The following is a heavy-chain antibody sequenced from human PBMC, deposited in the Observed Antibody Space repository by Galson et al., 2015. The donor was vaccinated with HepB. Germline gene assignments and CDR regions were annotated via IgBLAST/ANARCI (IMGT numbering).Heavy chain of an antibody. CDR2: IDPGDSYA. CDR3: ATEKEDQLLNRPFDS. V-gene: IGHV5-10-1*01. D-gene: IGHD2-2*01. Sequence: QSGAEVKKPGESLRISCTGSGYRFTRYWISWVRQMPGKGLQWMGRIDPGDSYANYSPSFQGHVTISADTSISTAYLQWGSLRASDTAIYYCATEKEDQLLNRPFDSWGQGTLVIVSS. CDR1: GYRFTRYW. J-gene: IGHJ4*02.